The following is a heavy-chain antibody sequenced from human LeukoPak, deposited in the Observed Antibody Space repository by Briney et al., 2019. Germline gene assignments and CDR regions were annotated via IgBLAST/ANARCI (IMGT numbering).Heavy chain of an antibody. J-gene: IGHJ4*01. CDR1: GGSISSSSYY. V-gene: IGHV4-39*01. CDR3: ARSERYSRYFDY. D-gene: IGHD6-13*01. CDR2: IYYSGST. Sequence: SETLSLTCTVSGGSISSSSYYWGWIRQPPGKGLEWIGSIYYSGSTYYNPSLKSRVTISVDTSKNQFSLKLSSVTAADTAVYYCARSERYSRYFDYWGHGTLVTVSS.